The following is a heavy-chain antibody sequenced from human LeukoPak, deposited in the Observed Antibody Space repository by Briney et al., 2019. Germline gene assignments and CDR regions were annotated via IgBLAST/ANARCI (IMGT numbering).Heavy chain of an antibody. CDR2: IYYSGST. CDR3: ARTYCRGGSCHFGN. CDR1: GGSISGYY. D-gene: IGHD2-15*01. Sequence: SETLSRTCTVSGGSISGYYWSWSRQPPGKGLERIGYIYYSGSTDSNPSLKSRVTISVDKSKSQFSLKLSSVTASDTAVYHCARTYCRGGSCHFGNWGQGTLVTVSA. V-gene: IGHV4-59*08. J-gene: IGHJ4*02.